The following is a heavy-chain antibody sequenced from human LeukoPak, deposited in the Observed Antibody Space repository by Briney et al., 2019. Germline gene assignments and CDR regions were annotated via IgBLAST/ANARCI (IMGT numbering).Heavy chain of an antibody. Sequence: SVKVSCKASGGTFSSYAISWVRQAPGQGLEWMGGIIPIFGTANYAQKFQGRVTITADESTSTAYMELSSLRSEDTAVYYCATDPRNVLSHDSRLDYWGQGTLVTVSS. CDR3: ATDPRNVLSHDSRLDY. CDR2: IIPIFGTA. V-gene: IGHV1-69*13. J-gene: IGHJ4*02. D-gene: IGHD3-22*01. CDR1: GGTFSSYA.